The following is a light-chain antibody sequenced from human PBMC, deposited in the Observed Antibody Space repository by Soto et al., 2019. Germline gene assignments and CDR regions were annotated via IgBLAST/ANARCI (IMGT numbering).Light chain of an antibody. CDR1: QDIRTY. CDR2: AAF. V-gene: IGKV1-9*01. CDR3: QQLKSYPLT. J-gene: IGKJ4*01. Sequence: DIQLTQSPSFLSASVGDRVTITCRASQDIRTYLAWFQHKPGKAPKLLIYAAFTLQSGVPSRFSGSGSRTEFTLTISSLQPEDFATYYCQQLKSYPLTFGGGTKVEIK.